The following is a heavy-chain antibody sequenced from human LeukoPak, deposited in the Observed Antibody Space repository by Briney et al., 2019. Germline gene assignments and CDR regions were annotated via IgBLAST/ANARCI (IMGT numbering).Heavy chain of an antibody. CDR3: AKEGDDSSGYPMAEYFQH. V-gene: IGHV3-23*01. D-gene: IGHD3-22*01. J-gene: IGHJ1*01. Sequence: GGSLRLSCAASGFTFSSYAMSWVRQAPGKGLEWVSAISGSGGSTYYADSVKGRFTISRDNPKSTLYLQMNSLRAEDTAVYYCAKEGDDSSGYPMAEYFQHWGQGTLVTVSS. CDR2: ISGSGGST. CDR1: GFTFSSYA.